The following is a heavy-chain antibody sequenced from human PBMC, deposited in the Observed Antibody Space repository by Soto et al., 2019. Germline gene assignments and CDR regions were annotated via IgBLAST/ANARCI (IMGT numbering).Heavy chain of an antibody. J-gene: IGHJ4*02. CDR2: ISGSGGST. V-gene: IGHV3-23*01. Sequence: GGSLRLSCAASGFTFSSYAMSWVRQAPGKGLEWVSAISGSGGSTYYADSVKGRFTISRDNSKNTLYLQMNSLRAEDTAVYYCAKGRGWYPQIPSFDYWGQGTLVTVSS. CDR1: GFTFSSYA. D-gene: IGHD2-15*01. CDR3: AKGRGWYPQIPSFDY.